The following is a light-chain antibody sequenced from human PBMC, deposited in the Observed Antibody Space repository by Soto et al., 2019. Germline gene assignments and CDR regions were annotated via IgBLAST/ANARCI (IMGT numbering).Light chain of an antibody. V-gene: IGLV1-40*01. Sequence: QSVLTQPPSVSGAPGQRVSISCTGSSSSIGAGYDVHWYQQVPGAAPKLLIHGNTNQPSGVPDRFSGSKSGTSASLAITGLQAEDEADYYCQSYDSSLSGCVFGTGTKVTVL. CDR1: SSSIGAGYD. CDR3: QSYDSSLSGCV. CDR2: GNT. J-gene: IGLJ1*01.